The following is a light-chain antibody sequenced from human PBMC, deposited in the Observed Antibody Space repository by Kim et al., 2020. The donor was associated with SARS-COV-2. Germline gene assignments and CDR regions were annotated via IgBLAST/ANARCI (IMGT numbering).Light chain of an antibody. J-gene: IGLJ2*01. Sequence: SYELTQPPSVSVSPGQTASITCSGDKLGDKYACWYQQKPGQSPVLVIYPDSKRPSGIPERFSGSNSGNTATLTISGTQAMDEADYYCQAWDSSNVVFGGG. CDR3: QAWDSSNVV. V-gene: IGLV3-1*01. CDR1: KLGDKY. CDR2: PDS.